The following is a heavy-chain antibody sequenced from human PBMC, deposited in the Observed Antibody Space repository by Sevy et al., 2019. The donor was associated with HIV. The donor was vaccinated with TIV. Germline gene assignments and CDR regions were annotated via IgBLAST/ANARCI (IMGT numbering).Heavy chain of an antibody. Sequence: SETLSLTCTVSGGSISSSSHYWGWIRQPPGKALEWMGSIYYTGRPNYNPSVKSRLTISVDRSQNQFSLRLTSVTATDTAVDYCTRFSNHLRLMVTPTPRWGFDIWGRGTKVTVSS. CDR2: IYYTGRP. J-gene: IGHJ3*02. D-gene: IGHD2-21*02. CDR3: TRFSNHLRLMVTPTPRWGFDI. CDR1: GGSISSSSHY. V-gene: IGHV4-39*01.